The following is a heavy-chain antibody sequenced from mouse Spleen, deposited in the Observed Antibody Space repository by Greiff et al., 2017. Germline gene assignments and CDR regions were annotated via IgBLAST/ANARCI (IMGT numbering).Heavy chain of an antibody. CDR1: GFTFSSYA. V-gene: IGHV5-9-3*01. CDR2: ISSGGSYT. D-gene: IGHD1-1*01. Sequence: EVKVVESGGGLVEPGGSLKLSCAASGFTFSSYAMSWVRQTPEKRLEWVATISSGGSYTYYPDSVKGRFTISRDNAKNTLYLQMSSLRSEDTAMYYCARQNYGSSYGTHYFDYWGQGTTLTVSS. CDR3: ARQNYGSSYGTHYFDY. J-gene: IGHJ2*01.